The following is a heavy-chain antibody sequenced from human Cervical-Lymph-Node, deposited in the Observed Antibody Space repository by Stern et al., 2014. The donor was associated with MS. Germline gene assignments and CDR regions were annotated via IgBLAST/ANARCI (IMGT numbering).Heavy chain of an antibody. J-gene: IGHJ2*01. V-gene: IGHV2-5*02. CDR2: VYWDDDS. CDR3: AHTYNQLNFWYFDL. CDR1: GFALTTSGVG. D-gene: IGHD5-24*01. Sequence: QVTLRESGPTLVKPTQTLTLTCTFSGFALTTSGVGVGWNRQPPGKALEWLGLVYWDDDSRYSPSLKSRLTITQDISKNQVVLTMTNMDPVDTATYYCAHTYNQLNFWYFDLWGRGTLVTVSS.